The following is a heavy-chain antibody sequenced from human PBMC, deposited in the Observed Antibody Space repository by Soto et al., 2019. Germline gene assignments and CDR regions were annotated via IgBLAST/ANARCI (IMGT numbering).Heavy chain of an antibody. Sequence: SETLSLTCTVSGGSMSSYYWSWIRQPPGKGLEWIGYIYYSGSTNYNPSLKSRVTMSVDTPKNQFSLKLSSVTAADTAVYYCARRGYGPGFPYYYGMDVWGQGTTVTLSS. V-gene: IGHV4-59*01. CDR3: ARRGYGPGFPYYYGMDV. CDR2: IYYSGST. D-gene: IGHD3-10*01. J-gene: IGHJ6*02. CDR1: GGSMSSYY.